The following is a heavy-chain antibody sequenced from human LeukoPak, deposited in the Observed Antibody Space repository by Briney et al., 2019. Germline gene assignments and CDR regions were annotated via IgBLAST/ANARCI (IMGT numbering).Heavy chain of an antibody. V-gene: IGHV3-23*01. D-gene: IGHD3-10*01. CDR3: AKDPLWFGEENWFDH. CDR1: GFTFSSYA. Sequence: NPGGSLRLSCAASGFTFSSYAMSWVRQAPGKGLEWVSVISGSGVSTYYADSVKGRFTISRDNSKSTLYLQMNSLRAEDTAVYYCAKDPLWFGEENWFDHWGQGTLVTVSS. CDR2: ISGSGVST. J-gene: IGHJ5*02.